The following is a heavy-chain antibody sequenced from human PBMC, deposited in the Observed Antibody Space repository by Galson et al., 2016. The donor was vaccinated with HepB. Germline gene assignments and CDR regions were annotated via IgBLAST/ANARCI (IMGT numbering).Heavy chain of an antibody. V-gene: IGHV1-2*02. CDR2: INPDSGVT. CDR1: GYTFTGYY. J-gene: IGHJ3*02. CDR3: TRDRYSGSYYVGAFDI. D-gene: IGHD1-26*01. Sequence: SVKVSCKASGYTFTGYYMHWVRQAPGQGLEWMGWINPDSGVTSYAQKFQGRVTMTRDTSISTVYMELSRLKSDDTAIYYCTRDRYSGSYYVGAFDIWGQGTMVTVS.